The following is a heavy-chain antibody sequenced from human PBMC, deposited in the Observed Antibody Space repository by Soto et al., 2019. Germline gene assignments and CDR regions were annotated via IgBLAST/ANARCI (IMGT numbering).Heavy chain of an antibody. Sequence: HPGGSLRLSCAASGFTFSSYAMHWVRQAPGKGLEWVAVISYDGSNKYYAGSVKGRFTISRDNSKNTLYLQMNSLRAEDTAVYYCARDPIPASYSSYLDYWGQGTLVTVSS. V-gene: IGHV3-30-3*01. CDR2: ISYDGSNK. CDR3: ARDPIPASYSSYLDY. CDR1: GFTFSSYA. D-gene: IGHD6-13*01. J-gene: IGHJ4*02.